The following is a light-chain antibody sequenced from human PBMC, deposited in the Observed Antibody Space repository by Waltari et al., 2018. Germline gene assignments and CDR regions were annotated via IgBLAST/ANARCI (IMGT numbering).Light chain of an antibody. CDR3: LQDYNYPLT. CDR2: SS. J-gene: IGKJ4*01. V-gene: IGKV1-6*01. Sequence: AIQMTQSPSSLSAYVGDRVTITFRASQGIRTEVGWYQQIQGTAPKLLIYSSTLEFGGPSRFSGSWSGTGFSFTIDCLQPEYFSTYYCLQDYNYPLTFGGGTKVEIK. CDR1: QGIRTE.